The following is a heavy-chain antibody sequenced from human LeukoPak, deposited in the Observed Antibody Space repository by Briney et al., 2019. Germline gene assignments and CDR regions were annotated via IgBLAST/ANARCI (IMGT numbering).Heavy chain of an antibody. CDR3: ARKVPGTLDL. CDR2: INDIGGT. J-gene: IGHJ2*01. D-gene: IGHD3-10*01. CDR1: GGSLSDYY. V-gene: IGHV4-34*01. Sequence: SETLSLTCAVYGGSLSDYYWSWICQPPGKGLEWIGEINDIGGTNYSPSLKSRVTISLDTSKNQFSLTLNSMTAADTAVYYCARKVPGTLDLWGRGTLVTVSS.